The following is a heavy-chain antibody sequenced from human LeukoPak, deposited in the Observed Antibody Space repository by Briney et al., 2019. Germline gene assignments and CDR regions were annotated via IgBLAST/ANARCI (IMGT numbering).Heavy chain of an antibody. CDR1: GGTSSSYA. D-gene: IGHD1-26*01. CDR3: ARAEGWELPSDYYFDY. V-gene: IGHV1-69*13. CDR2: IIPIFGTA. Sequence: SVKVSCKASGGTSSSYAISWVRQAPGQGLEWMGGIIPIFGTANYAQKFQGRVTITADESTSTAYMELSSLRSEDTAVYYCARAEGWELPSDYYFDYWGQGTLVTVSS. J-gene: IGHJ4*02.